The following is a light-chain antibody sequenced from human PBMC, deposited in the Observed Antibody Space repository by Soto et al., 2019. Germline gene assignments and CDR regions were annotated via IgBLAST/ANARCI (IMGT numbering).Light chain of an antibody. CDR3: QKSSSVPV. CDR2: AAS. Sequence: DIQMTQSPSSLSASVGDRVTITCRASQGISNYVAWYQQKPGKPPKLLIYAASTLQSGVPSRFSGSGSGTDLTLTINSLQPDDVETYSCQKSSSVPVFGPGTKVDIK. J-gene: IGKJ3*01. CDR1: QGISNY. V-gene: IGKV1-27*01.